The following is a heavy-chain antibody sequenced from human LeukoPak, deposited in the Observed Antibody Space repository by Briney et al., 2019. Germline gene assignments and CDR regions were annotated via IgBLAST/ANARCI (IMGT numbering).Heavy chain of an antibody. CDR1: GFTFSSYS. J-gene: IGHJ4*02. Sequence: GGSLRLSCAASGFTFSSYSMNWVRQAPGKGLEWVSSISSSSSYIYYADSVKGRFTISRDNAKNSLYLQMNSLKTEDTAVYYCTTDNFSGYWGQGTLVTVSS. V-gene: IGHV3-21*03. CDR2: ISSSSSYI. CDR3: TTDNFSGY. D-gene: IGHD1-20*01.